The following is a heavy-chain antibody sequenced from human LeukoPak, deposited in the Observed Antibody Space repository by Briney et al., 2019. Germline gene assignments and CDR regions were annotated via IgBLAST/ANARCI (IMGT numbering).Heavy chain of an antibody. V-gene: IGHV4-39*07. CDR3: ARVPLKYGSGSFRGFDP. Sequence: PSETLSLTCTVSGGSINSRNYYWGWIRQPPGKGLEWIGEINHSGSTNYNPSLKSRVTISVDTSKNQFSLKLSSVTAADTAVYYCARVPLKYGSGSFRGFDPWGQGTLVTVSS. CDR1: GGSINSRNYY. CDR2: INHSGST. J-gene: IGHJ5*02. D-gene: IGHD3-10*01.